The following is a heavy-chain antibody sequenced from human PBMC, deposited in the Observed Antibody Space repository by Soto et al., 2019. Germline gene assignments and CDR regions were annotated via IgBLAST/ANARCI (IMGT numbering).Heavy chain of an antibody. CDR2: IYSGGST. CDR3: AKRTRGWYFDY. Sequence: LTCAASGFTVSSNYMSWVRQAPGKGLEWVSVIYSGGSTYYADSVKGRFTISRDHSKNTLYLQMNSLRDEDTAVYYCAKRTRGWYFDYWGQGTLATVS. V-gene: IGHV3-53*01. D-gene: IGHD6-19*01. CDR1: GFTVSSNY. J-gene: IGHJ4*02.